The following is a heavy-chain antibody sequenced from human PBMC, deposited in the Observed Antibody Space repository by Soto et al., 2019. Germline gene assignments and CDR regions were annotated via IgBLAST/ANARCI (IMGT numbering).Heavy chain of an antibody. J-gene: IGHJ4*02. CDR2: ISYDGSNK. CDR3: ARGGEMATSSAAFDY. D-gene: IGHD5-12*01. Sequence: VQLVESGGGVVQPGRSLRLSCAASGFTFSSYAMHWVRQAPGKGLEWVAVISYDGSNKYYADSVKGRFTISRDNSKNTLYLQMNSLRAEDTAVYYCARGGEMATSSAAFDYWGQGTLVTVSS. V-gene: IGHV3-30-3*01. CDR1: GFTFSSYA.